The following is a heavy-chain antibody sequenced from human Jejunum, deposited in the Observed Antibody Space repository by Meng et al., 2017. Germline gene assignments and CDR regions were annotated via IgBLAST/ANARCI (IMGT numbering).Heavy chain of an antibody. J-gene: IGHJ5*02. CDR2: IHHTGNI. V-gene: IGHV4-4*02. D-gene: IGHD6-13*01. CDR1: GASISGNNW. Sequence: VQLQESGPGLVKPSGTLSPPCAVSGASISGNNWWSWVRQAPGKGLEWIGEIHHTGNINYNPSLKSRVTMSLDKPKNQFSLEVTSVTAADTAVYYCARDLLGPAIAATGWFDPWGQGTLVTVSS. CDR3: ARDLLGPAIAATGWFDP.